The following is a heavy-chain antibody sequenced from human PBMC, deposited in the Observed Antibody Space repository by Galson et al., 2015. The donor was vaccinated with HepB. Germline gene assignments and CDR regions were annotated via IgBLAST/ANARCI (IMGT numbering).Heavy chain of an antibody. CDR3: ANTNWGSVDY. CDR1: GFTFSSYG. CDR2: ISYDGSNK. D-gene: IGHD7-27*01. J-gene: IGHJ4*02. Sequence: SLRLSCAASGFTFSSYGMHWVRQAPGKGLEWVAVISYDGSNKYHADSVKGRFTISRDNSKNTLYLQMNSLRAEDTAVYYCANTNWGSVDYWGQGTLVTVSS. V-gene: IGHV3-30*18.